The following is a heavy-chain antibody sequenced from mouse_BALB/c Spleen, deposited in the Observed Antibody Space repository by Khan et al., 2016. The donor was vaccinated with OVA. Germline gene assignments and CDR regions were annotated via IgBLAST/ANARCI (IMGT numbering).Heavy chain of an antibody. J-gene: IGHJ3*01. CDR1: GYSFTSYY. Sequence: VQLKESGPELLKPGASVKISCKASGYSFTSYYMHWVKQSHGKSLEWIGYIDPFNGGSTYNQKFKGKATLTVDKFSSTAYMHLSSLTSEDSAVYCCTGLGLNSWVAYWGQGTLVTVSA. D-gene: IGHD1-3*01. V-gene: IGHV1S135*01. CDR2: IDPFNGGS. CDR3: TGLGLNSWVAY.